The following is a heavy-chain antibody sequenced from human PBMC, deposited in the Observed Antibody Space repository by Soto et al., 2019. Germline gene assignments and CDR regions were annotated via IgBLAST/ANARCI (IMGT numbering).Heavy chain of an antibody. CDR2: IEHSGST. D-gene: IGHD2-2*02. V-gene: IGHV4-30-2*01. Sequence: QLQLQESGSGLVKPSQTLSLTCAVSGGSISSGGYSWSWIRQPPGKGLEWIGYIEHSGSTYYNPSLKSRVTIPGDRSKNQFPLKRSSLTAADTAVYYCARVRYCSSTSCYTEGWGGFDPWGQGALVTVSS. CDR3: ARVRYCSSTSCYTEGWGGFDP. J-gene: IGHJ5*02. CDR1: GGSISSGGYS.